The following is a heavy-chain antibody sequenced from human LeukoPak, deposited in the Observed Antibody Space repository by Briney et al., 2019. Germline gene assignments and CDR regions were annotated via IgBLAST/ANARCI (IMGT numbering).Heavy chain of an antibody. CDR3: ARLTTDYVWGSYRSGDDAFDI. CDR1: GGSISSSSYY. CDR2: IYYSRST. J-gene: IGHJ3*02. Sequence: SETLSLTCTVSGGSISSSSYYWGWIRQPPGKGLEWIGSIYYSRSTYYNPSLKSRDTISVDTSKNQFSLKLSPVTAADTAEYYCARLTTDYVWGSYRSGDDAFDIWGQGTMVTVSS. D-gene: IGHD3-16*02. V-gene: IGHV4-39*01.